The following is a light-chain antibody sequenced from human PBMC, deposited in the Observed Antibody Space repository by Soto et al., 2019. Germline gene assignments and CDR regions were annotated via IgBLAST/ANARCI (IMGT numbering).Light chain of an antibody. V-gene: IGKV3-20*01. CDR1: QTVDDNY. CDR2: GAS. J-gene: IGKJ1*01. CDR3: QQYGNSPPT. Sequence: EIVLTQSPDTLSLSPGERATLSCRASQTVDDNYLAWYQQKPGQAPRLLIYGASSRATGIPDRFSGSGSGTDFTLTINRLEPEDLAVYHCQQYGNSPPTFGQGTKVEIK.